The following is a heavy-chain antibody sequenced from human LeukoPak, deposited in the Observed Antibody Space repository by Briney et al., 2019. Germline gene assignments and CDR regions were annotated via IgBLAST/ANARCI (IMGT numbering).Heavy chain of an antibody. D-gene: IGHD5-24*01. CDR3: ARVGPHRKMATTRYYFDY. J-gene: IGHJ4*02. V-gene: IGHV1-18*01. CDR1: GYTFTSYG. Sequence: ASVKVSCKASGYTFTSYGISWVRQAPGQGLEWMGWISAYNGNTNYAQKFQGRVTMTTETSTSTANMELRSLRSDDTAVYYCARVGPHRKMATTRYYFDYWGQGTLVTVSS. CDR2: ISAYNGNT.